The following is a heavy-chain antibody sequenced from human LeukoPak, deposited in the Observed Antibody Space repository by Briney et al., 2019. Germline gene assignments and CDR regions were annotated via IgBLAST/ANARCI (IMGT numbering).Heavy chain of an antibody. V-gene: IGHV3-33*01. CDR1: GFTFSTYA. CDR2: IWYDGSEQ. J-gene: IGHJ1*01. D-gene: IGHD3-16*02. Sequence: RPGGSLRLSCAASGFTFSTYAIHWVRQAPGKGLEWVAVIWYDGSEQYYADSVKGRFIISRDNSKSTSDLQMNSLRAEDTAVHYCAREGDSRWGELSPWGQGTLVTVSA. CDR3: AREGDSRWGELSP.